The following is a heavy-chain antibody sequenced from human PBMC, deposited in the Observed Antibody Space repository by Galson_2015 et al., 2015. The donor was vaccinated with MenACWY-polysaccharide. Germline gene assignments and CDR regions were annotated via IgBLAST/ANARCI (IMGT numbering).Heavy chain of an antibody. J-gene: IGHJ5*02. V-gene: IGHV4-39*07. D-gene: IGHD3-10*01. CDR3: ARDSHYYGSGSYGWFDP. CDR2: IYDSGTT. Sequence: LEWIGSIYDSGTTYYNPSLKSRVTISVDTSKNQFSLNVTSVTAADTAVYFCARDSHYYGSGSYGWFDPWGQGILVPVSS.